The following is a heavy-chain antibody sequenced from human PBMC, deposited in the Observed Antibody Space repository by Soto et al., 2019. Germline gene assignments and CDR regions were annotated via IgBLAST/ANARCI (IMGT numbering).Heavy chain of an antibody. Sequence: GGSLRLSCAASGFTFTTYYMNWVRQAPGKGLEWVSTISGNGDVPNYADSVKGRFTISRDNSKNTFYLQMNGLRVEDTAVYYCAKRYSSAWGVGMDVWGQGTTVTVSS. V-gene: IGHV3-23*01. D-gene: IGHD6-19*01. CDR3: AKRYSSAWGVGMDV. CDR1: GFTFTTYY. J-gene: IGHJ6*02. CDR2: ISGNGDVP.